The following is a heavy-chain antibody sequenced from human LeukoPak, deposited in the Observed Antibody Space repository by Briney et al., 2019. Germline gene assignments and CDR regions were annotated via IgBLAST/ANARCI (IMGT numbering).Heavy chain of an antibody. J-gene: IGHJ5*02. CDR3: ARGLLGIVVVPATT. CDR2: IYYSGST. Sequence: SETLSLTCTVSGGSISSYYWSWIRQPPGKGLEWIGYIYYSGSTYYNPSLKGRVTISVDTSKNQFSLKLSSVTAADTAVYYCARGLLGIVVVPATTWGQGILVTVSS. D-gene: IGHD2-2*03. V-gene: IGHV4-59*08. CDR1: GGSISSYY.